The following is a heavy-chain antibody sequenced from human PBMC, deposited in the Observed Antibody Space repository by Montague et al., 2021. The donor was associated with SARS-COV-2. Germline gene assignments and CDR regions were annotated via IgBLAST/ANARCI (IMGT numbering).Heavy chain of an antibody. D-gene: IGHD3-3*01. CDR2: IYYSGST. V-gene: IGHV4-39*01. CDR3: ARHPSITIFGVVITPSWFDP. Sequence: SETLSLTCTVSGGSISSSSYYWGWVRQPPGKGLEWIGSIYYSGSTYYNPSLKSRVTISVDTSKNQFSLKLSSVTAADTAVYCCARHPSITIFGVVITPSWFDPWGQGTLVTVSS. J-gene: IGHJ5*02. CDR1: GGSISSSSYY.